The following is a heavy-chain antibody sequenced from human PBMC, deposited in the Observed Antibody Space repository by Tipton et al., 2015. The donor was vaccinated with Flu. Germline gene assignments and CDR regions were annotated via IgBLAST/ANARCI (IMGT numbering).Heavy chain of an antibody. D-gene: IGHD2-8*02. J-gene: IGHJ4*02. CDR2: ISYDGSNK. V-gene: IGHV3-30*01. CDR3: ARDLVGSGIDY. Sequence: QVQLVQSGGGVVQPGRSLRLSCAASGLTFSSYAMHWVRQAPGKGLEWVAVISYDGSNKYYADSVKGRFTISRDNSKNTLYLQMNSLRAEDTAVYYCARDLVGSGIDYWGQGTLVTVSS. CDR1: GLTFSSYA.